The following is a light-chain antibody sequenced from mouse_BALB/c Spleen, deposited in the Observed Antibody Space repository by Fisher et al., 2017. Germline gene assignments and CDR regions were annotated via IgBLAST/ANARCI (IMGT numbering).Light chain of an antibody. CDR1: SSISS. V-gene: IGKV4-57*01. CDR2: STS. CDR3: QQRSSYPFT. Sequence: IVITQTPALMAASPGEKVTITCSVSSSISSSYLHWFQQKPGTSPKLWIYSTSNLASGVPARFSGSGSGTSYSLTISRMEAEDAATYYCQQRSSYPFTFGSGTKLEIK. J-gene: IGKJ4*01.